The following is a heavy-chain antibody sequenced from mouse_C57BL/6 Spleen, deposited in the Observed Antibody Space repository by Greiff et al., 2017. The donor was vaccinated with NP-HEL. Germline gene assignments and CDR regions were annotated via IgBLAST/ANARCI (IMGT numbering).Heavy chain of an antibody. CDR2: INPSNGGT. CDR3: ARDRLPYYYAMDY. D-gene: IGHD1-2*01. CDR1: GYTFTSYW. V-gene: IGHV1-53*01. Sequence: VQLQQPGTELVKPGASVKLSCKASGYTFTSYWMHWVKQRPGQGLEWIGNINPSNGGTNSNEKFKSKATLTVDKSSSTAYMQLSSLTSEDSAVYYCARDRLPYYYAMDYWGKGTSVTVSS. J-gene: IGHJ4*01.